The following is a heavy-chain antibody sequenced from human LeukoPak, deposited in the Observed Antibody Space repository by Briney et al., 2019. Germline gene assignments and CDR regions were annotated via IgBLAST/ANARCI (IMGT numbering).Heavy chain of an antibody. J-gene: IGHJ4*02. CDR3: ARFLVVASANPFDY. CDR2: ISPDGSVK. CDR1: GFTFSGHW. D-gene: IGHD2-15*01. Sequence: GGSQRLACAASGFTFSGHWMSWDRQAPGKGLEWLANISPDGSVKYQVDSMKGRFSISRDNAENSLYLQMNSLRVDDMAVYYCARFLVVASANPFDYWGQGTLVTVSS. V-gene: IGHV3-7*01.